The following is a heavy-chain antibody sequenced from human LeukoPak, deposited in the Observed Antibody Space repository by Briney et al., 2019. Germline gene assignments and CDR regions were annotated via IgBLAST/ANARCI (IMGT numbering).Heavy chain of an antibody. J-gene: IGHJ4*02. V-gene: IGHV3-15*01. CDR2: IKRKTDGGTT. Sequence: PGGSLRLSCAASGFTFSNAWMSCVRQAPGKGLEWVGRIKRKTDGGTTDYAAPVRGRFTISRDDSKNTLYLQMNSLKTEDTAVYYCTTVRRAVAGPIDYWGQGTLVTVSS. CDR3: TTVRRAVAGPIDY. D-gene: IGHD6-19*01. CDR1: GFTFSNAW.